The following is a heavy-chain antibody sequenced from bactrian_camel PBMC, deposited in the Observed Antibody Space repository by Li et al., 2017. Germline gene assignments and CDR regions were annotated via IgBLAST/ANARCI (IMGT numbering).Heavy chain of an antibody. J-gene: IGHJ4*01. CDR1: GLPSNSCR. Sequence: HVQLVESGGGSVQAGGSLRLSCVASGLPSNSCRMGWFRQAPGKEREGVAGMSGRSTYYADSVRGRFTISQDAGKRTIYLQMDSLKPEDTAVYYCSPGWTVTIATPPCYWGQGTQVTVS. V-gene: IGHV3S9*01. D-gene: IGHD4*01. CDR2: MSGRST. CDR3: SPGWTVTIATPPCY.